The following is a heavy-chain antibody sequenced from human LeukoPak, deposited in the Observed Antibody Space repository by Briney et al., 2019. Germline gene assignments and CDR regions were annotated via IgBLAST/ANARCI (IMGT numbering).Heavy chain of an antibody. CDR3: GRHYYGPGSYYSAFDI. CDR2: IYPGDSDT. J-gene: IGHJ3*02. D-gene: IGHD3-10*01. V-gene: IGHV5-51*01. Sequence: ESLKISCKGSGYSFTSYWIGWVRQMPGKGLEWMGIIYPGDSDTRYSPSFQGQVTLSADKSISTAYLQWSSLKASDTAMYYCGRHYYGPGSYYSAFDIWGQGTMVTVSS. CDR1: GYSFTSYW.